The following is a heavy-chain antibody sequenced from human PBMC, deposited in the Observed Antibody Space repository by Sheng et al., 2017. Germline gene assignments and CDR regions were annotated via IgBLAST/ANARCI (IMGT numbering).Heavy chain of an antibody. V-gene: IGHV1-18*01. Sequence: QVQLVQSGAEVKKPGASVKVSCKASGYTFTSYGISWVRQAPGQGLEWMGWISAYNGNTNYAQKLQGRVTMTTDTSTSTAYMELRSLRSDDTAVYYCARGREALGYCTGGVCLGDAFDIWGQGTMVTVSS. D-gene: IGHD2-8*02. CDR1: GYTFTSYG. CDR2: ISAYNGNT. CDR3: ARGREALGYCTGGVCLGDAFDI. J-gene: IGHJ3*02.